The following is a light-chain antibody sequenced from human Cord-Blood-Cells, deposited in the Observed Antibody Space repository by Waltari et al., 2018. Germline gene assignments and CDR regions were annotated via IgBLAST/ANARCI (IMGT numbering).Light chain of an antibody. CDR1: KLGDKY. Sequence: SYALTQPPSVSVSPGQTASIPCSGDKLGDKYACWYQPKPGQSPVLVIYQDSKRPSGIPERFSGSNSGNTATLTIIGTQAMDEADYYCQAWDSSTDPPGDVVFGGGTKLTVL. V-gene: IGLV3-1*01. J-gene: IGLJ2*01. CDR2: QDS. CDR3: QAWDSSTDPPGDVV.